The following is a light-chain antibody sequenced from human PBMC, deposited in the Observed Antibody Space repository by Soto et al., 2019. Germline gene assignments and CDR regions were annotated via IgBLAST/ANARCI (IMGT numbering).Light chain of an antibody. CDR1: RRISRY. CDR2: AAS. J-gene: IGKJ1*01. Sequence: DIQMTQSPSSLSASVGDRVNMTCRASRRISRYLSWYQQKPGKAPNLLIYAASSLQSGVPSRFSGAGSGTDFTLTIGNLHPEDFAIYYCKQSYSSQWTFGQGTKVE. V-gene: IGKV1-39*01. CDR3: KQSYSSQWT.